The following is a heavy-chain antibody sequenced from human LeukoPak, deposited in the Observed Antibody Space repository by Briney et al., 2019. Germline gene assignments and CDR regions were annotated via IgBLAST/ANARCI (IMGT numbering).Heavy chain of an antibody. Sequence: PGGCLRLSRAASGFTFSSYSMNWVRQAPGKGLEWGSSISSSSSYIYYADSVKGRFTISRDNAKNSLYLQMNSLRAEDTAVYYCARDTVAVAGGFDYWGQGTLVTVSS. D-gene: IGHD6-19*01. CDR3: ARDTVAVAGGFDY. CDR2: ISSSSSYI. J-gene: IGHJ4*02. V-gene: IGHV3-21*01. CDR1: GFTFSSYS.